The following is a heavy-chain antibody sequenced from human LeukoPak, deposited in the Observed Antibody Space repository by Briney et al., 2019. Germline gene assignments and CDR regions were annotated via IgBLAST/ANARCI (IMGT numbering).Heavy chain of an antibody. CDR3: ATEGFYY. V-gene: IGHV3-23*01. J-gene: IGHJ4*02. Sequence: GGSLRLSCAASGATFSKYGMKWVRQAAGGGLEYVSGISRSGDITHYADSVKGRFTISRDNVKNTLYLQMNSLRAEDTALYYCATEGFYYWGPGTQVTVSS. CDR1: GATFSKYG. CDR2: ISRSGDIT.